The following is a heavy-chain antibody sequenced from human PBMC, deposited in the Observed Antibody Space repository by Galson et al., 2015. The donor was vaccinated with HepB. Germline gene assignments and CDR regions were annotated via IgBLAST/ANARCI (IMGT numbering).Heavy chain of an antibody. CDR3: ARYKYYSDSSGSRYDF. J-gene: IGHJ4*01. CDR1: GFTFSSYW. CDR2: INRDGSEK. Sequence: SLRLSCAASGFTFSSYWMNWVRQAPGKGLEWVANINRDGSEKYYVDSVKGRFTVSRDNAKDSLYLQMNGLTAEDTAVYYCARYKYYSDSSGSRYDFWGQGTLVTVSS. V-gene: IGHV3-7*01. D-gene: IGHD3-22*01.